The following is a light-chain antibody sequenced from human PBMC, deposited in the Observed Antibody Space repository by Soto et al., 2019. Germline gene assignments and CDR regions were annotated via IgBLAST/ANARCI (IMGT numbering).Light chain of an antibody. CDR3: QQYGNSPQT. J-gene: IGKJ2*01. CDR2: GAS. CDR1: QSVTSSH. Sequence: EIVLTQSPGTLSLSPGERATLSCRASQSVTSSHLAWYQQKPGQAPRILIYGASSRATGIPDRFSGSGSGRDFTLTISRLEPEDFAVYYCQQYGNSPQTVGQGTKLEIK. V-gene: IGKV3-20*01.